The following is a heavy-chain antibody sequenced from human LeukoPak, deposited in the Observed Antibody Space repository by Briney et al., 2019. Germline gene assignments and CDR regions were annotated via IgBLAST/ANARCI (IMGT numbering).Heavy chain of an antibody. J-gene: IGHJ4*02. Sequence: WASVKVSCKASGYTFTSYGISWVRQAPGQGLGWMGWISAYNGNTNYAQKLQGRVTMTTDTSTSTAYMELRSLRSDDTAVYYCARTPDYYDSSGYLFDYWGQGTLVTVSS. CDR1: GYTFTSYG. CDR2: ISAYNGNT. V-gene: IGHV1-18*01. D-gene: IGHD3-22*01. CDR3: ARTPDYYDSSGYLFDY.